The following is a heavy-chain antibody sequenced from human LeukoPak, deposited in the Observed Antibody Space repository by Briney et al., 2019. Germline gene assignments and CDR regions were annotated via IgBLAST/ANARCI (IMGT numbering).Heavy chain of an antibody. Sequence: GGSLRLSCAASGFTLSSSWMSWVRQAPGKGLEWVGNANRDESEKNYVDSVKGRFTISRDNAKNSLYLQMDSLRAEDTAVYFCARDGSGSYYHHWGQGTQVTVSS. CDR2: ANRDESEK. V-gene: IGHV3-7*01. D-gene: IGHD1-26*01. CDR1: GFTLSSSW. J-gene: IGHJ1*01. CDR3: ARDGSGSYYHH.